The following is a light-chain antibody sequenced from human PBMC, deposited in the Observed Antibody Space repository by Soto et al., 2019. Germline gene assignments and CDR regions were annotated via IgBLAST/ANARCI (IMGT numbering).Light chain of an antibody. CDR2: GNN. CDR3: QSYDGTTVI. CDR1: SSNLGINYD. Sequence: QSVLTQPPSVYGAPGQRVTISCTSSSNLGINYDVHWYKQLPGTAPKLLIYGNNKRPSGVPDRFSGSKSGSSASLAITGLQAEDEADYYCQSYDGTTVIFGGGTKLTVL. V-gene: IGLV1-40*01. J-gene: IGLJ2*01.